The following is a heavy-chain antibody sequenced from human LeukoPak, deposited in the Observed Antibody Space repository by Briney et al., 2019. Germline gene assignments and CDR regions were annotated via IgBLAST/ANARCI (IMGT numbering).Heavy chain of an antibody. J-gene: IGHJ3*02. D-gene: IGHD2-15*01. CDR2: ISGSGGST. CDR1: GFTFSSYA. Sequence: GGSLRLSCAASGFTFSSYAMSWVRQAPGKGLEWVSAISGSGGSTYYADSVKGRFTISRDNSKNTLYLQMNSLRAEDTAVYYCAKDSTPDIVVVVAATDAFDIWGQGTMVTVSS. V-gene: IGHV3-23*01. CDR3: AKDSTPDIVVVVAATDAFDI.